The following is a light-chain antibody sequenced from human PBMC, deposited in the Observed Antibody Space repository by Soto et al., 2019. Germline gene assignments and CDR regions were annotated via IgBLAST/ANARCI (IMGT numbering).Light chain of an antibody. Sequence: QSVLTQPPSASGTPGQRVTISCSGSSSNIVANPINWYQQLPGSAPKLLIYNNDQRPSGVPDRFSAFKSGTSASLAIRGLQSEDEADYYCDAWDDSLYGAVLGGGTKLTVL. V-gene: IGLV1-44*01. CDR2: NND. J-gene: IGLJ2*01. CDR1: SSNIVANP. CDR3: DAWDDSLYGAV.